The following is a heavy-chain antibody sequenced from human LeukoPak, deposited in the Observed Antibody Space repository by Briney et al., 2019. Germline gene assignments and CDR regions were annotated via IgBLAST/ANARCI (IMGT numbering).Heavy chain of an antibody. CDR3: ARGSRFWSGYYHYYYYYYMDV. CDR2: INHSGST. CDR1: GGSFIGYY. D-gene: IGHD3-3*01. Sequence: SETLSLTCAVYGGSFIGYYWSWNRQPPGKGLEWIGEINHSGSTNYNPSLKSRVTISVDTSKNQFSLKLSSVTAADTAVYYCARGSRFWSGYYHYYYYYYMDVWGKGTMVTVSS. V-gene: IGHV4-34*01. J-gene: IGHJ6*03.